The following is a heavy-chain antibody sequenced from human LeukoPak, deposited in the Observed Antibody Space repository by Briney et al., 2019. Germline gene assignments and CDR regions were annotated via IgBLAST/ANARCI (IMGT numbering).Heavy chain of an antibody. CDR2: INPNSGGT. CDR3: ARAQVEYCSGGRCYSGY. V-gene: IGHV1-2*02. J-gene: IGHJ4*02. D-gene: IGHD2-15*01. Sequence: ASAKVSCKASGYTFTGYYIHWVRQAPGQGLEWMGWINPNSGGTNYAQKFQGRVTMTRDTSISTAYMELSRLRSDDTAVYYCARAQVEYCSGGRCYSGYWGQGTLVTVSS. CDR1: GYTFTGYY.